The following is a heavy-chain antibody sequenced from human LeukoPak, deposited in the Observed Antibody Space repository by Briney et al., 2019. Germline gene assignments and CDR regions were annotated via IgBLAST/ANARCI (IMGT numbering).Heavy chain of an antibody. D-gene: IGHD6-13*01. V-gene: IGHV3-64*01. CDR3: ARVGYTSYYYYGMDV. Sequence: GGSLRLSCAASGFTFSSYAMHWVRHAPGKGQEYVSAISSNGGSTYYANSVKGRFTISRDNSKNTLYLQMGSLRAEDMAVYYCARVGYTSYYYYGMDVWGQGTTVTVSS. CDR1: GFTFSSYA. J-gene: IGHJ6*02. CDR2: ISSNGGST.